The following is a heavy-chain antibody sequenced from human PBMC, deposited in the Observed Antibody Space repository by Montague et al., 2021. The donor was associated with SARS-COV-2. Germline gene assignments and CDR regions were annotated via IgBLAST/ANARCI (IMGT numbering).Heavy chain of an antibody. CDR1: GYHFSNYG. Sequence: SVKVSCKASGYHFSNYGLSWVRQAPGQGLEWMGWISGYRGNTNYAQNLQGRLTMTTDTSTSTAYTELRSLTSDDTAVYYCAREGRVYDVLTGYSEFRDAFDIWGQGTTITVSS. D-gene: IGHD3-9*01. J-gene: IGHJ3*02. CDR3: AREGRVYDVLTGYSEFRDAFDI. CDR2: ISGYRGNT. V-gene: IGHV1-18*01.